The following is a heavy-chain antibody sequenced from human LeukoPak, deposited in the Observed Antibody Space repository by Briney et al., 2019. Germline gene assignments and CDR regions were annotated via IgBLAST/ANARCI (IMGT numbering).Heavy chain of an antibody. D-gene: IGHD2-2*01. CDR2: IKHSGST. CDR1: GGSFSGFY. CDR3: ARGRGVVVPAALDPYYFDY. Sequence: KPSETLSLTRAGYGGSFSGFYWGWIPPPPRKGLEGVGGIKHSGSTNYNPSLKSRVTISVDTSKNQFSLKLSSVTAADSAVYYCARGRGVVVPAALDPYYFDYWGQGTLVTVSS. V-gene: IGHV4-34*01. J-gene: IGHJ4*02.